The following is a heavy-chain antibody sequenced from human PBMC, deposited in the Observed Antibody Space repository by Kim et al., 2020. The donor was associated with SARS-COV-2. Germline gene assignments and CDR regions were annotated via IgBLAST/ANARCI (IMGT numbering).Heavy chain of an antibody. Sequence: GGSLRLSCAASGFTFSSYEMNWVRQAPGKGLEWVSYISSSGSTIYYADSVKGRFTISRDNAKNSLYLQMNSLRAEDTAVYYCARGGLWYRGGFDYWGQGTLVTVSS. D-gene: IGHD1-26*01. CDR3: ARGGLWYRGGFDY. V-gene: IGHV3-48*03. CDR1: GFTFSSYE. J-gene: IGHJ4*02. CDR2: ISSSGSTI.